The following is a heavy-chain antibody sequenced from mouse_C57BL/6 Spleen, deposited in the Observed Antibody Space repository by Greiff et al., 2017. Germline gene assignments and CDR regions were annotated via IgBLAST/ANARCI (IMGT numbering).Heavy chain of an antibody. CDR2: INPSSGYT. Sequence: VKLQESGAELSHPRASVQLSSQASAYTFTSYWTHWFKQRPGQGLEWIGYINPSSGYTKYNQKFKDKATLTADKSSSTAYMQLSSLTYEDSAVYYCATHDDYDGYYFDARGSGATLPV. V-gene: IGHV1-7*01. CDR3: ATHDDYDGYYFDA. J-gene: IGHJ2*01. D-gene: IGHD2-4*01. CDR1: AYTFTSYW.